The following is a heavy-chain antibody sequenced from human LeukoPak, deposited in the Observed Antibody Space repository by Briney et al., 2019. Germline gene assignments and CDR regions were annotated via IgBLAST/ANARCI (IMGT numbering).Heavy chain of an antibody. D-gene: IGHD3-22*01. Sequence: SETLSLTCTVSGGSISSGDYYWSWIRQPPGKGLEWIGYIYYSGSTYYNPSLKSRVTISVDTSKNQFSLKLSPVTAADTAVYYCARVDITTLEVDYWGQGTLVTVSS. J-gene: IGHJ4*02. CDR3: ARVDITTLEVDY. V-gene: IGHV4-30-4*08. CDR2: IYYSGST. CDR1: GGSISSGDYY.